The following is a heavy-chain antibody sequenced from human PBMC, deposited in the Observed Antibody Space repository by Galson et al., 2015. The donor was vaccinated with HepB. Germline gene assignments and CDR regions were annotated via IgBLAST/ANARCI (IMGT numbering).Heavy chain of an antibody. CDR2: ISSSGYYT. Sequence: SLRLSCAGSEFIFSDFTMNWVRQAPGKGLEWVSSISSSGYYTDYADSVKGRFTISRDNAKNSLFLQMNSLRADDTAVYYCSRVLSTSWGSGFDYWGQGTLVTGS. D-gene: IGHD6-13*01. V-gene: IGHV3-21*01. J-gene: IGHJ4*02. CDR1: EFIFSDFT. CDR3: SRVLSTSWGSGFDY.